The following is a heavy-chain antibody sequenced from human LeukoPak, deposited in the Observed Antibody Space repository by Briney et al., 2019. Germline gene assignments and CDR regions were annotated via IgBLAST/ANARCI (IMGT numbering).Heavy chain of an antibody. V-gene: IGHV4-59*01. CDR3: ARGDNSGGASYYFDY. D-gene: IGHD4-23*01. CDR1: GGSISTYY. Sequence: SETLSLTCTVSGGSISTYYWSWIRQPPGKGLECIGYIYYSGSANYNPSLNSRVSMSVDTSKNHFSLRLTSVTAADTAVYYCARGDNSGGASYYFDYWGQGTLVIVSS. J-gene: IGHJ4*02. CDR2: IYYSGSA.